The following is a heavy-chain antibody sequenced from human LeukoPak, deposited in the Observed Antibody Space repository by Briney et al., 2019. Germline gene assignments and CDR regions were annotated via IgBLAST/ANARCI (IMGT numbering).Heavy chain of an antibody. V-gene: IGHV4-59*01. CDR2: IFHSGTT. CDR1: GGSISPYY. D-gene: IGHD3-10*01. J-gene: IGHJ6*03. Sequence: PSETLSLTCTMSGGSISPYYWSWIRQPPGKGLEWIAYIFHSGTTKYNPALKGRVAISLDTPKSQISLRLHSVTAADTAVYYCARGGYYYLDVWGRGTTVTVSS. CDR3: ARGGYYYLDV.